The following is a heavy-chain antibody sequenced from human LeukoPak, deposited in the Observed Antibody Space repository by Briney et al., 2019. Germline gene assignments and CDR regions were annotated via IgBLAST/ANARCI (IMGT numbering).Heavy chain of an antibody. CDR3: ARGRGYSYGASWGY. CDR2: IYHSGST. Sequence: KPSGTLSLTCAVSGGSISSSNWWSWVRQPPGKGLEWIGEIYHSGSTNYNPSLKSRVTISVDTSKNQFSLKLSSVTAADTAVYYCARGRGYSYGASWGYWGQGTLVTVSS. D-gene: IGHD5-18*01. CDR1: GGSISSSNW. J-gene: IGHJ4*02. V-gene: IGHV4-4*02.